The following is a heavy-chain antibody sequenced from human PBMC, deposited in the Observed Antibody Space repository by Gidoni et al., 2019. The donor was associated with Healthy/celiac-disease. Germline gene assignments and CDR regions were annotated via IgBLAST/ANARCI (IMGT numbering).Heavy chain of an antibody. CDR2: IIHIFGKA. CDR1: VCTFSSYS. J-gene: IGHJ5*02. Sequence: QVQLVQSRAEVKKPGSSVKVSCKASVCTFSSYSISWVRQAPGQGLEWMGGIIHIFGKANEEQKFQGRVTITADESTRTAYMELSSMRSEETAVYYCARGYCSSTSCYKYGCDPGGQGTLVTVSS. D-gene: IGHD2-2*02. CDR3: ARGYCSSTSCYKYGCDP. V-gene: IGHV1-69*01.